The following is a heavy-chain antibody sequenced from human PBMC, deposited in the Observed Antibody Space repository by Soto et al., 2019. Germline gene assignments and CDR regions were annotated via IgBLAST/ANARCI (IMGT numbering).Heavy chain of an antibody. CDR1: GFTFSSYA. V-gene: IGHV3-23*01. J-gene: IGHJ4*02. Sequence: GGSLRLSCAASGFTFSSYAMSWVRQAPGKGLEWVSAISGSGGSTYYADSVKGRFTISRDNSKNTLYLQMNSLRAEDTAVYYCAKDTGYSSGYGNYYFDYWGQGTLVTSPQ. CDR2: ISGSGGST. CDR3: AKDTGYSSGYGNYYFDY. D-gene: IGHD6-19*01.